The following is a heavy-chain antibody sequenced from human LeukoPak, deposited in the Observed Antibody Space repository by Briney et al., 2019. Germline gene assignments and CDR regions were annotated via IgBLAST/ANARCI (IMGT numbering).Heavy chain of an antibody. V-gene: IGHV3-30*18. Sequence: GGSLRLSCAASGFTFSSYGMHWVRQAPGKGLEWVAVISYDGSNKYYADSVKGRFTISRDNSKNTLYLQMNSLRAEDTAVYYCAKDRPFDCSGGSCFPYYYYYGMDVWGQGTTVTVSS. CDR3: AKDRPFDCSGGSCFPYYYYYGMDV. CDR2: ISYDGSNK. D-gene: IGHD2-15*01. J-gene: IGHJ6*02. CDR1: GFTFSSYG.